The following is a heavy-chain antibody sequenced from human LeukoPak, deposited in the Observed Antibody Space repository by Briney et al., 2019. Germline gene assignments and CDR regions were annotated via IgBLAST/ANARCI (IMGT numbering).Heavy chain of an antibody. J-gene: IGHJ5*02. CDR1: GYSFSNYW. CDR3: ARFSLVLEVWFDP. CDR2: IYPGDSDT. V-gene: IGHV5-51*01. Sequence: GESLKISCEGSGYSFSNYWIAWVRQMPGKGLEWMGTIYPGDSDTRYSPSFQGQVTISADKSISTAYLQWSSLKASDTAMYYCARFSLVLEVWFDPWGQGTLVTVSS. D-gene: IGHD6-13*01.